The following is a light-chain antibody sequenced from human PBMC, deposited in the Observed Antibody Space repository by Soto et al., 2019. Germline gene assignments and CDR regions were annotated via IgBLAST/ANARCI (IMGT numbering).Light chain of an antibody. V-gene: IGKV1-9*01. Sequence: IQLTQSPSSLSASVGDRVTITCRASQGIDSYLAWYQQRPGKVPQLLIYETSILQSGVSSRFSGSGSGTEFTLTISSLQPDDFATYYCQQYNSYPVTFGQGTKVDIK. CDR3: QQYNSYPVT. CDR1: QGIDSY. CDR2: ETS. J-gene: IGKJ1*01.